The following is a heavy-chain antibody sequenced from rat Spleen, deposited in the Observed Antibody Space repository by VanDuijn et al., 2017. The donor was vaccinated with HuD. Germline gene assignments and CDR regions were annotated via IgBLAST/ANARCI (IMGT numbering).Heavy chain of an antibody. J-gene: IGHJ2*01. V-gene: IGHV5-29*01. Sequence: EVQLAESGGGLVQPGRSLKLSCAASGFTFSDYYMAWVRQAPTKGLEWVATISYDGSSTYYRDSVKGRFTVSRDNAKNTQYLQMDSLRSEDTATYYCDANYDGTYYYFDYWGQGVMVTVSS. D-gene: IGHD1-12*02. CDR1: GFTFSDYY. CDR2: ISYDGSST. CDR3: DANYDGTYYYFDY.